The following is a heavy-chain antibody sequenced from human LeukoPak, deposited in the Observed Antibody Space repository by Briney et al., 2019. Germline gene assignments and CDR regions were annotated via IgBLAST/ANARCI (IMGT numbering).Heavy chain of an antibody. CDR3: ARVRSSGWARRFDY. CDR2: INHSGST. CDR1: GGSFSGYY. D-gene: IGHD6-19*01. V-gene: IGHV4-34*01. J-gene: IGHJ4*02. Sequence: SKTLSLTCAVYGGSFSGYYWSWIRQPPGKGLEWIGEINHSGSTNYNPSLKSRVTISVDTSKNQFSLKLSSVTAADTAVYYCARVRSSGWARRFDYWGQGTLVTVSS.